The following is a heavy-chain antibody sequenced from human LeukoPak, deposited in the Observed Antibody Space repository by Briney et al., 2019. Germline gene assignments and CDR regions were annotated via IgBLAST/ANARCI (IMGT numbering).Heavy chain of an antibody. CDR2: INPNSGGT. Sequence: ASVKVSCKASGYTFTGYYMHWVRQAPGQGLEWMGWINPNSGGTNYAQKFQGRVTMTRDTSISTAYMELSRLRSDDTAVYYCASERITIFGVVTEYYSDYWGQGTLVTVSS. D-gene: IGHD3-3*01. CDR1: GYTFTGYY. V-gene: IGHV1-2*02. J-gene: IGHJ4*02. CDR3: ASERITIFGVVTEYYSDY.